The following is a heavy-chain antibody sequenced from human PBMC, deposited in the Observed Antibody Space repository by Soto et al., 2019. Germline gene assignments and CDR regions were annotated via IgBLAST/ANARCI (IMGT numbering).Heavy chain of an antibody. V-gene: IGHV4-59*08. Sequence: SETLSLTCTVSGGSISSYYWSWIRQPPGKGLEWIGYIYYSGSTNYNPSLKSRVTISVDTSKNQFSLKLSSVTAADTAVYYCARGSHGDPYYFDYWGQGTLVTVSS. D-gene: IGHD4-17*01. CDR3: ARGSHGDPYYFDY. J-gene: IGHJ4*02. CDR1: GGSISSYY. CDR2: IYYSGST.